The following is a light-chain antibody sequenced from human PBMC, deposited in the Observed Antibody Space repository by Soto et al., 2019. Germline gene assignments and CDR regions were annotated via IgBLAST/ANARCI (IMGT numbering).Light chain of an antibody. CDR3: QQYVSSPRT. Sequence: EIVLTQSPATLSLSPGERATLSCRASQSVSSYLAWYQQKPGQAPRLLIYGASSRATGIPDRFSGSESGTDFTLTISSLEPEDFAVYYCQQYVSSPRTFGQGTKVEIK. CDR1: QSVSSY. V-gene: IGKV3-20*01. CDR2: GAS. J-gene: IGKJ1*01.